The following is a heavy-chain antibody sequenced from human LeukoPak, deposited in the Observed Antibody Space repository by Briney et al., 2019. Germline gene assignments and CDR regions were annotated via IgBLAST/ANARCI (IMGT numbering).Heavy chain of an antibody. V-gene: IGHV3-48*03. CDR1: GFTFSSYE. CDR2: ISSYGSTI. D-gene: IGHD5-12*01. J-gene: IGHJ4*02. Sequence: PGGSLRLSCAASGFTFSSYEMDWVRQAPGKGLEWVSYISSYGSTIYYADSVKGRFTISRDNAKNSLYLQMNSLRAEDTAVYYCARERDTSGYNFDYWGQGTLATVSS. CDR3: ARERDTSGYNFDY.